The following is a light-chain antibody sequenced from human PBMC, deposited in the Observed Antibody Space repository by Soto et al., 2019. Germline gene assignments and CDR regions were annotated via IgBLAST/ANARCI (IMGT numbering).Light chain of an antibody. CDR3: SSYTSGTTPLV. Sequence: QSALTQPASVSGSPGQSITISCKGTSSDVGNYIYVSWYQQHPGKAPKLIIYAVSSRPSGVSNRFSDSKSGNTASLTISGLRAEDEADYYCSSYTSGTTPLVFGTGTKLTVL. CDR1: SSDVGNYIY. CDR2: AVS. V-gene: IGLV2-14*01. J-gene: IGLJ1*01.